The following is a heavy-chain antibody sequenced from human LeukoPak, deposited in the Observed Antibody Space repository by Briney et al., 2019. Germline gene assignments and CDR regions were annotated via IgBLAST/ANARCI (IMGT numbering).Heavy chain of an antibody. CDR2: IGGSGDST. J-gene: IGHJ5*02. V-gene: IGHV3-23*01. CDR1: GFTFSSYA. D-gene: IGHD3-9*01. Sequence: GGSLRLSCAASGFTFSSYAMSWVRQAPGKGLEWVSAIGGSGDSTYYTVSVTGRFTISRDNSKNTLYLQMNSLRAEDTALYYCAKLPTGYPNWFDPWGQGTLVTVSS. CDR3: AKLPTGYPNWFDP.